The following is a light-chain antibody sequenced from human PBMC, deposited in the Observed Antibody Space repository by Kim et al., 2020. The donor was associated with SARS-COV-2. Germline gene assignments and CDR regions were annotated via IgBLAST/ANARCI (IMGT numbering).Light chain of an antibody. CDR1: QSVTNY. CDR3: QQRSSWPLSIT. J-gene: IGKJ5*01. Sequence: EIVLTQSPATLSLSPGESATLSCRASQSVTNYLAWFQQKPGQAPRLLIYDASNRATGIPARFSAGGSGTDFTLTISSLESEDSAVYYCQQRSSWPLSITFGQGTRLEIK. V-gene: IGKV3-11*01. CDR2: DAS.